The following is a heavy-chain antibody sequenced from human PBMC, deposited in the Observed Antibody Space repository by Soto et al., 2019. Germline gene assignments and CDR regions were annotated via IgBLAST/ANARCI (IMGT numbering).Heavy chain of an antibody. CDR1: GYKFSAYW. J-gene: IGHJ4*02. Sequence: GESLKISCMTSGYKFSAYWMAWVRQRPGKGLEWMGIIYPGDFDTRYSPSFEGQVTISVDRSTNTAHLQWSSLKASDTAIYYCARRPQKAYDPIDYWGQGTLVTVSS. CDR2: IYPGDFDT. D-gene: IGHD1-1*01. V-gene: IGHV5-51*01. CDR3: ARRPQKAYDPIDY.